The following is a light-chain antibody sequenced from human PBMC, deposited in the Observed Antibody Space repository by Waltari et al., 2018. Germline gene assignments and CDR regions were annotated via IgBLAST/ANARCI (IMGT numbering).Light chain of an antibody. CDR3: MQATDFPRT. Sequence: EIVMTQSPPYSLVTLRQSASTPCPSSASLLHTNGNTYLTWLHQRPGQPPRLLIYKNSNRFSGVPDRFSGSGAGTNFTLRISGVEAADVGVYYCMQATDFPRTFGQGTKVEIK. CDR2: KNS. V-gene: IGKV2-24*01. J-gene: IGKJ1*01. CDR1: ASLLHTNGNTY.